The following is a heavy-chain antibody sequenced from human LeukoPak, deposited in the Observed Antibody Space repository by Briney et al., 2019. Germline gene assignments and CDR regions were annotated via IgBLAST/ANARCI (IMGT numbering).Heavy chain of an antibody. CDR2: INSDGSST. J-gene: IGHJ6*02. CDR1: GFTFSSYW. Sequence: GGSLRLSCAASGFTFSSYWMHWVRQAPGKGLVWVSRINSDGSSTSYADSVKGRLTISRDNAKNTLYLQMNSLRAEDTAVYYCARGTSASGSGSYYSAVYYYGMDVWGQGTTVTVSS. V-gene: IGHV3-74*01. CDR3: ARGTSASGSGSYYSAVYYYGMDV. D-gene: IGHD3-10*01.